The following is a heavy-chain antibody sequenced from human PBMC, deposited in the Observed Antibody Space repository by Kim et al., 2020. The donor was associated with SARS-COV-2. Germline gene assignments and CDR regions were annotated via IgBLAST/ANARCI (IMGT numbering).Heavy chain of an antibody. CDR2: IYWEDDK. Sequence: QRPGKAMACVALIYWEDDKRYSPSLKSRLTITKDTSKNQVVLTMTNMDPVDTATYYCAHSSDYGDYGFYYGMDVWGQGTTVTVSS. D-gene: IGHD4-17*01. J-gene: IGHJ6*02. CDR3: AHSSDYGDYGFYYGMDV. V-gene: IGHV2-5*02.